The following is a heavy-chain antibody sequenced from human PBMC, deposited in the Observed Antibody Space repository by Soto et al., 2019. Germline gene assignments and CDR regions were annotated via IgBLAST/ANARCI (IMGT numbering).Heavy chain of an antibody. J-gene: IGHJ5*02. Sequence: ELQLLESGGRLVPPGESLRLSCAASGFTFSDYAMSWVRQAPGKGLEWVSGLSGSGRLTYYAESVRGRFTIYRDNSKKTLFLQMSSLRDEDTAVYYCAKDLGLVPATWGQGTLVTVSS. D-gene: IGHD2-21*02. CDR2: LSGSGRLT. V-gene: IGHV3-23*01. CDR3: AKDLGLVPAT. CDR1: GFTFSDYA.